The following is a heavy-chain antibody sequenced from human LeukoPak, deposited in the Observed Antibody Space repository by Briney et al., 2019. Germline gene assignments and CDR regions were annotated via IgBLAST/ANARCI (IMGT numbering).Heavy chain of an antibody. D-gene: IGHD2-2*01. Sequence: ASVKVSCKASGYTFTAYYMHWVRQAPGQGLEWMGWINPHSGGTSFAQKFQGRVTMTRDTSITTAHMELSRLTSDDTAMYYCAREIPCSSSSCLDYWGQGTLVTVSS. CDR1: GYTFTAYY. CDR2: INPHSGGT. J-gene: IGHJ4*02. V-gene: IGHV1-2*02. CDR3: AREIPCSSSSCLDY.